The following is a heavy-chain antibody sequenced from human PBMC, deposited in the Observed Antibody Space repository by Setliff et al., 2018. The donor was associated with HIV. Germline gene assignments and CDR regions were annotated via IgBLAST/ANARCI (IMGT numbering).Heavy chain of an antibody. J-gene: IGHJ4*02. CDR2: IHTSGSS. D-gene: IGHD6-6*01. CDR3: ARDLLGSSSLVDY. Sequence: SETLSLTCTVSGGSISSGSYYWSWIRQPAGKGLEWIGHIHTSGSSSYNPSLKSRVIISLDTSKNQISLKLNSVTAADTAVYYCARDLLGSSSLVDYRGQGTLVTVSS. CDR1: GGSISSGSYY. V-gene: IGHV4-61*09.